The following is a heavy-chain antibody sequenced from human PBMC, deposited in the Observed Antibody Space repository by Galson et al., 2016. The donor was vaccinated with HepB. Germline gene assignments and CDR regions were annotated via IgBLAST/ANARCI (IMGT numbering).Heavy chain of an antibody. Sequence: SLRLSCAASGFTFSNAWMSWVRQTPGKGLEWVGRIRSKTDGGTTDYGAPVKGRFTISRDDSKNRLYLQLNSLKTEDTAVYYCTQYIAAVDTGDWFGPWGQGTLVTVSS. J-gene: IGHJ5*02. CDR1: GFTFSNAW. V-gene: IGHV3-15*01. CDR3: TQYIAAVDTGDWFGP. D-gene: IGHD6-13*01. CDR2: IRSKTDGGTT.